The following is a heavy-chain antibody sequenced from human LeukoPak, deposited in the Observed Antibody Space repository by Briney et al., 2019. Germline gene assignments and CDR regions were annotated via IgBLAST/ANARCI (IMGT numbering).Heavy chain of an antibody. Sequence: SETLSLTCAVSGASFSGYYWNWIRQFPGKGLEWIGEINHSGSTNYKSSLKSRVTISVDTSQKQFSLRLSSVTAADTAVYYCARGRYLTTTGGAAAGFLDYWGQGSPVTVST. J-gene: IGHJ4*02. CDR1: GASFSGYY. CDR2: INHSGST. D-gene: IGHD6-13*01. CDR3: ARGRYLTTTGGAAAGFLDY. V-gene: IGHV4-34*01.